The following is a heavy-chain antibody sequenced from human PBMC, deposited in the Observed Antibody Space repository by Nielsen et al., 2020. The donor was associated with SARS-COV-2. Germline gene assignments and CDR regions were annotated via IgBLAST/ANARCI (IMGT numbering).Heavy chain of an antibody. J-gene: IGHJ6*02. CDR2: INPNSGGT. Sequence: WGRQAPGQGLEWMGWINPNSGGTNYAQKFQGRVTMTRDTSISTAYMELIRLRSDDTAVYYCARDAISAHYGMDVWGQGTTVTVSS. CDR3: ARDAISAHYGMDV. V-gene: IGHV1-2*02. D-gene: IGHD2-21*01.